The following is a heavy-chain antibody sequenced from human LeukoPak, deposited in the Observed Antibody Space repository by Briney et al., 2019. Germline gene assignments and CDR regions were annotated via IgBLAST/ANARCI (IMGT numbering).Heavy chain of an antibody. V-gene: IGHV5-51*01. CDR3: ARLVSGHGSYYDYVWGSYRYVDY. J-gene: IGHJ4*02. CDR1: GSSFTSYW. Sequence: GASLQISCKGSGSSFTSYWIGWVRQLPGKGLEWMGIIYPGDSDTRYSPSFQGQVTISADKSISTAYLQWSSLKASDTAMYYCARLVSGHGSYYDYVWGSYRYVDYWGQGTLVTVSS. CDR2: IYPGDSDT. D-gene: IGHD3-16*02.